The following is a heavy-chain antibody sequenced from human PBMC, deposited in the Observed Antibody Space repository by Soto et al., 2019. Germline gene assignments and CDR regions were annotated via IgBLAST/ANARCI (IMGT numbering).Heavy chain of an antibody. J-gene: IGHJ4*02. CDR1: GGSISSYY. Sequence: SETLSLTCTVSGGSISSYYCSWIRQPPWKGLEWIGYIYYSGSTNYNPSLKSRVTISVDTSKNQFSLKLSSVTAADTAVYYCARNNWSGYYPDYWGQGTLVTVSS. CDR3: ARNNWSGYYPDY. CDR2: IYYSGST. D-gene: IGHD3-3*01. V-gene: IGHV4-59*01.